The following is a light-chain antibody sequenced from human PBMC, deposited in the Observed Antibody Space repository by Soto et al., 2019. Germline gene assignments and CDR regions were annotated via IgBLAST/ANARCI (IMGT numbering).Light chain of an antibody. V-gene: IGKV3-20*01. CDR1: QSVSSSY. Sequence: EIVLTQSPGTLCLSPGERSTLSCRASQSVSSSYLAWYQQKPGKAPRLLIYGASSGATGIPDRFSDSGSGTVSILISSRLAPEDFAVYYGERYSSSITFGQGARWEIK. J-gene: IGKJ5*01. CDR3: ERYSSSIT. CDR2: GAS.